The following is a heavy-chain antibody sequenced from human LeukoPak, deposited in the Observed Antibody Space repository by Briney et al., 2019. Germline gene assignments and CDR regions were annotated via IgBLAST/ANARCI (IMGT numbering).Heavy chain of an antibody. CDR1: GYTFTSYY. J-gene: IGHJ4*02. D-gene: IGHD3-22*01. CDR2: INPSGGST. V-gene: IGHV1-46*01. Sequence: ASVKVSCKASGYTFTSYYMHWVRQAPGQGLEWMGIINPSGGSTSYAQKFQGRVTMTRDISTSTVYMELSSLRSEDTAVYYCARLYYYDSSGYYLNYFDYWGQGTLVTVSS. CDR3: ARLYYYDSSGYYLNYFDY.